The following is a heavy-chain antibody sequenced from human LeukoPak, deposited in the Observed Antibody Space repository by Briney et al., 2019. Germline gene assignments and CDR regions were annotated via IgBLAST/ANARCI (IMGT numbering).Heavy chain of an antibody. V-gene: IGHV5-51*01. CDR2: IYPGDSDT. D-gene: IGHD3-16*01. CDR3: ARQVTLTYDYYYYYMDV. CDR1: GYSFTSYW. J-gene: IGHJ6*03. Sequence: KVGESLKISCKGSGYSFTSYWIGWVRQMPGKGLEWMGIIYPGDSDTRYSPSFQGQVTISADKSISTAYLQWSSLKASDTAMYYCARQVTLTYDYYYYYMDVWGKGTTVTVSS.